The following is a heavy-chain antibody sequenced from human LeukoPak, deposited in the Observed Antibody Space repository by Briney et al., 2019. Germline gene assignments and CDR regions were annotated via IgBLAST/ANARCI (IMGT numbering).Heavy chain of an antibody. J-gene: IGHJ6*03. CDR2: ISSSSSYI. D-gene: IGHD6-13*01. CDR3: ARGAAAAGVYYYYYYMDV. V-gene: IGHV3-21*01. CDR1: GVTFSSYS. Sequence: GGSLRLSCAAPGVTFSSYSMNWVRQAPGKGLEWVSSISSSSSYIYYADSVKGRFTISRDNAKNSLYLQMNSLRAEDTAVYYCARGAAAAGVYYYYYYMDVWGKGTTVTVSS.